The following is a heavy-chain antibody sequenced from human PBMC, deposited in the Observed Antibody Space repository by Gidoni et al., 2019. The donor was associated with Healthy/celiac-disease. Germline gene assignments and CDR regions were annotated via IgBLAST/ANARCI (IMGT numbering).Heavy chain of an antibody. D-gene: IGHD6-13*01. Sequence: EVQLVESGVGLVQPGWSQSLSFAASGFTVSSYWMGWVRQAPGQGLELVANIKQDGSEKYYGGSVKGRFTISRDNAKNSLYLQMNSLRAEDTAVYYCARDLGIAAAGYDYWGQGTLVTVSS. J-gene: IGHJ4*02. CDR3: ARDLGIAAAGYDY. CDR2: IKQDGSEK. V-gene: IGHV3-7*01. CDR1: GFTVSSYW.